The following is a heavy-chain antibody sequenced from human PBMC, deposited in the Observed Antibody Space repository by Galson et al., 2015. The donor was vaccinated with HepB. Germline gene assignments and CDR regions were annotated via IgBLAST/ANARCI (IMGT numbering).Heavy chain of an antibody. CDR1: GFTFSDYG. J-gene: IGHJ3*02. Sequence: SLRLSCAASGFTFSDYGMHWVRQAPGKGLEWVTFIRYDGSNKYYLDSVKGRFTISRDNSKNTLYLQMNSLGAEDTAVYYCAKDRINMIPVGRAFDRWGQGTLVTVSS. D-gene: IGHD3-22*01. V-gene: IGHV3-30*02. CDR3: AKDRINMIPVGRAFDR. CDR2: IRYDGSNK.